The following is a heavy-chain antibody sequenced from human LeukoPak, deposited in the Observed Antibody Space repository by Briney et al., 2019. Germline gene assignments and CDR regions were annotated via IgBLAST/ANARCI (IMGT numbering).Heavy chain of an antibody. CDR3: AREYYDNSGGEDAFDI. J-gene: IGHJ3*02. CDR2: IYSGGST. D-gene: IGHD3-22*01. Sequence: GGSLRLSCAASWFTVSSNYMNWVRQAPGKGLEWVSVIYSGGSTFYADSVEGRFTISRDNSNNTLYLQMNSLRAEDTAMYYCAREYYDNSGGEDAFDIWGPGTMVTVSS. CDR1: WFTVSSNY. V-gene: IGHV3-53*01.